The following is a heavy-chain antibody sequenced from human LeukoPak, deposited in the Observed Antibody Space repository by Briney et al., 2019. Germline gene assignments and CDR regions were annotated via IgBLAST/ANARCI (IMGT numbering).Heavy chain of an antibody. J-gene: IGHJ3*02. CDR1: GFTFSDYY. Sequence: PGGSLRLSCAASGFTFSDYYMSWIRQAPGKGLEWVSYISSSGSTIYYADSVRGRFTISRDNAKNSLYLQMNSLRAEDTAAYYCARDRHGDYENAFDIWGQGTMVTVSS. V-gene: IGHV3-11*01. CDR3: ARDRHGDYENAFDI. D-gene: IGHD4-17*01. CDR2: ISSSGSTI.